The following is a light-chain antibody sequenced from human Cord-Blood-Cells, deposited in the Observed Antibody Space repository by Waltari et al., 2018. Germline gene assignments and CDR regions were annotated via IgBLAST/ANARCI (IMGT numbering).Light chain of an antibody. CDR3: QQYNNWPRT. CDR2: GAS. V-gene: IGKV3-15*01. J-gene: IGKJ1*01. CDR1: QSVSSN. Sequence: EIVMMQSPATLSVSPGERATLSCRASQSVSSNLAWYQQKPGQAPRLLIYGASTRATGIPARFSGSGSGTEFTITISSLQSEDFAVYYCQQYNNWPRTFGQGTKVEIK.